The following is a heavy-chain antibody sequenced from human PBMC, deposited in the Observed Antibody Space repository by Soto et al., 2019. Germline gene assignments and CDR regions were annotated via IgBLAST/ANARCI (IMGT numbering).Heavy chain of an antibody. CDR1: GYKVSTWHNFTSYW. CDR2: IYPGDSDT. CDR3: ARLFFYFDFLSGYYNVHHYYGIAV. Sequence: PGESLKISCMGSGYKVSTWHNFTSYWIAWVRQMPGEGLEWMGIIYPGDSDTRYSPSFQGQVTISADKSINSVYLQWSSLKASDTATYYCARLFFYFDFLSGYYNVHHYYGIAVWGQGTTVTVSS. D-gene: IGHD3-3*01. J-gene: IGHJ6*02. V-gene: IGHV5-51*01.